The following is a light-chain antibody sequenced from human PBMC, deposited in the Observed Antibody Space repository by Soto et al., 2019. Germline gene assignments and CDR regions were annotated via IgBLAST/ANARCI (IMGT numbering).Light chain of an antibody. V-gene: IGKV1-5*01. J-gene: IGKJ1*01. CDR2: DAF. CDR3: QQYNSLHVA. CDR1: QSINNW. Sequence: DIQMTQSPSTLSASVGDRVTITCRASQSINNWLAWYQQKPGKAPKLLIFDAFSLESGVPFRFSGSGFGTEFTLTISSLQPDDSATYYCQQYNSLHVAFGQGTKVDIK.